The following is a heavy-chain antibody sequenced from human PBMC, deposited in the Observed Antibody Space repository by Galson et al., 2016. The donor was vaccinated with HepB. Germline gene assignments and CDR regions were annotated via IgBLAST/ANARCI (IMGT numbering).Heavy chain of an antibody. J-gene: IGHJ4*02. Sequence: SLRLSCAASEFTFSRYWMNWVRQAPGKGLEWVAKIKQDGSEEYYVDSVKGRFTISRDNAKNSLYLQMNSLRAEDTALYYCTRDPGVTGGTGWHYVDYWGQGSLVNVSS. CDR3: TRDPGVTGGTGWHYVDY. CDR2: IKQDGSEE. CDR1: EFTFSRYW. V-gene: IGHV3-7*01. D-gene: IGHD1-20*01.